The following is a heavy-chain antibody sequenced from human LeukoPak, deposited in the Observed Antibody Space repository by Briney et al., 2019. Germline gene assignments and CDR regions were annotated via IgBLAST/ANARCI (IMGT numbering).Heavy chain of an antibody. Sequence: PGGSLRLSCVASGFTFSNHWMHWVPQTPGKGLNWISRISGDERGTNYAGSVKGRFIISRDNAKNTLFLQMDSLRVEDTAVYYCVSVVYQVRSNDYVFDVWGQGTMVTVSS. CDR2: ISGDERGT. V-gene: IGHV3-74*01. D-gene: IGHD2-8*02. J-gene: IGHJ3*01. CDR3: VSVVYQVRSNDYVFDV. CDR1: GFTFSNHW.